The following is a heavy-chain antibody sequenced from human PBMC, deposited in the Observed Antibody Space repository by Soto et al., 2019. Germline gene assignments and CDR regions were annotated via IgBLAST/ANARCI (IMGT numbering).Heavy chain of an antibody. CDR3: ARSYDYVWGSYPPHWFDP. CDR2: IYYSGST. CDR1: GGSISSRSYY. D-gene: IGHD3-16*02. J-gene: IGHJ5*02. V-gene: IGHV4-39*07. Sequence: PSETLSLTCTVSGGSISSRSYYWGWIRQSPGKGLEWIGSIYYSGSTNYNPSLKSRVTISVDTSKNQFSLKLSSVTAADTAVYYCARSYDYVWGSYPPHWFDPWGQGTLVTVSS.